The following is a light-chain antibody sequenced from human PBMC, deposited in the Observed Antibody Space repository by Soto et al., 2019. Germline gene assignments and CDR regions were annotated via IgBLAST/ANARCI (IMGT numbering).Light chain of an antibody. J-gene: IGLJ2*01. V-gene: IGLV7-46*01. CDR2: DTS. CDR3: LLSYSGAGGGV. CDR1: TGAVTSGHY. Sequence: QAVMTQEPSLTVSPGGTVTLTCGSSTGAVTSGHYPYWFQQKPGQAPRTLIYDTSYKHSWTPARFSGSLLGGKAALILSGAQPEDEAEYYCLLSYSGAGGGVFGGGTKLTVL.